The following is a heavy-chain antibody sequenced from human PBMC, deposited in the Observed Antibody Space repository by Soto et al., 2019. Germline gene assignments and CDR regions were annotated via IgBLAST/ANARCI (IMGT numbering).Heavy chain of an antibody. D-gene: IGHD5-18*01. Sequence: QVQLVQSGAEVKKPGASVKVSCKASGYTFTGYYMHWVRQAPGQGLEWMGWINPNSGGTNYAQKFQGRVTMTRDTSISTAYMEMSRLRSDDTAVYYCARDYPLTAQEGTRTYNWFDPWGQGTLVTVSS. CDR3: ARDYPLTAQEGTRTYNWFDP. CDR2: INPNSGGT. CDR1: GYTFTGYY. V-gene: IGHV1-2*02. J-gene: IGHJ5*02.